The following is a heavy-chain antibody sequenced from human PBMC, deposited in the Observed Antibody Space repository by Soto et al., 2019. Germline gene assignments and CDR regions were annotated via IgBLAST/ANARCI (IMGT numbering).Heavy chain of an antibody. CDR1: GFTFSSYW. D-gene: IGHD3-22*01. CDR2: IKSDGSGT. Sequence: EVQLVESGGGLVQPGGSLTLSCAASGFTFSSYWMHWVRQAPEKGLVWVARIKSDGSGTIYADSVKGRLTISRDNARNTLYLQMNSLRAEDTAVYFCARGDGDYYDGNGYLGRHWGQGTLVTVSS. V-gene: IGHV3-74*01. J-gene: IGHJ4*02. CDR3: ARGDGDYYDGNGYLGRH.